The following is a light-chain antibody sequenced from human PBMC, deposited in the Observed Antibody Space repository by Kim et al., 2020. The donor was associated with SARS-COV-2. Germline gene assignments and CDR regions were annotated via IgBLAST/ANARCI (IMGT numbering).Light chain of an antibody. Sequence: SPGESATPSCRASLTVGLSLAWYQQTPGQAPRLLIYDAAIRAAGIPDRFSGSGSGTDFTLSIGSLAPEDFAIYYCQQRGNWPPALTFGGRTKLEI. V-gene: IGKV3-11*01. J-gene: IGKJ4*01. CDR3: QQRGNWPPALT. CDR1: LTVGLS. CDR2: DAA.